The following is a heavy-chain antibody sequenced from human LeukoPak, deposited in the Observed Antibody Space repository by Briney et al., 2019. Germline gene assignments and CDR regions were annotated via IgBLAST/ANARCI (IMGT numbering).Heavy chain of an antibody. CDR3: ASTYSYDSSGYYPFDY. CDR2: ITNNGRST. Sequence: GGSLRLSCSASGFTFSRYAMHWVRQPPGKGLEYVSAITNNGRSTYYADSVKGRFTISRDNSKNTLYLQMSSLRAEDTDVYYCASTYSYDSSGYYPFDYWGQGTLVTVPS. D-gene: IGHD3-22*01. CDR1: GFTFSRYA. J-gene: IGHJ4*02. V-gene: IGHV3-64D*06.